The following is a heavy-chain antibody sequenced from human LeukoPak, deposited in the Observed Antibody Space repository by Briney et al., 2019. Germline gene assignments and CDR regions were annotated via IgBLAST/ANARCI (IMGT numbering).Heavy chain of an antibody. CDR2: IYPGDSDT. V-gene: IGHV5-51*01. D-gene: IGHD3-16*01. CDR1: GYRFTIFW. CDR3: ARGESLGFDS. Sequence: GESLKISCKGFGYRFTIFWIGLVRQMPGKGLEWMGIIYPGDSDTRYSPSFQGQVTISADKSISTAYLHWSSLKASDTAMYYCARGESLGFDSWGQGTLVTVSS. J-gene: IGHJ5*01.